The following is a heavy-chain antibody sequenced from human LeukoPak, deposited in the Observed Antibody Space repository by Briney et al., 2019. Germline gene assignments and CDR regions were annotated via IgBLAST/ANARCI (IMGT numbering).Heavy chain of an antibody. D-gene: IGHD5-18*01. CDR3: ARQTAMGRSGDY. J-gene: IGHJ4*02. CDR1: GYSFTSYW. V-gene: IGHV5-51*01. CDR2: IDPSDTDT. Sequence: GESLKISCKASGYSFTSYWIGWVRQMPGKGLEWMGIIDPSDTDTRYTPSFQGQVTISADKSLSTAYLQWNSLKASDSAMYYCARQTAMGRSGDYWGQGTLVTVSS.